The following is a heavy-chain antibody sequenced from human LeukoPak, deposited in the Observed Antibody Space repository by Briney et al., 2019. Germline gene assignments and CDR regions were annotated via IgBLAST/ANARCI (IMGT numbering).Heavy chain of an antibody. CDR3: ARLFRGTRYGMDV. J-gene: IGHJ6*02. D-gene: IGHD1-1*01. Sequence: PGGSLRLSCAASGFTFSSYGMHWVRQAPGKGLERVAVIWYDGSNKYYADSVKGRFTISRDNSKNTLYLQMNSLRAEDTAVYYCARLFRGTRYGMDVWGQGTTVTVSS. CDR2: IWYDGSNK. CDR1: GFTFSSYG. V-gene: IGHV3-33*01.